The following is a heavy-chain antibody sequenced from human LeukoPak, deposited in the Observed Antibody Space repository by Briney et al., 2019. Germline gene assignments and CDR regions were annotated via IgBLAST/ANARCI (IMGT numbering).Heavy chain of an antibody. CDR3: ARNAGYGDYVDFDY. CDR1: GFTFSDYY. Sequence: GGSLRLSCAASGFTFSDYYMSWIRQAPGKGLEWVSYISSSSSYTNYADFVKGRFTISRDNAKNSLYLQMNSLRAEDTAVYYCARNAGYGDYVDFDYWGQGTLVTVSS. J-gene: IGHJ4*02. CDR2: ISSSSSYT. V-gene: IGHV3-11*06. D-gene: IGHD4-17*01.